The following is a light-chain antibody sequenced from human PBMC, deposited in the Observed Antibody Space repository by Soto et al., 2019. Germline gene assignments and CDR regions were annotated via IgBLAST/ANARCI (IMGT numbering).Light chain of an antibody. CDR1: QSVGTN. CDR3: QQYDDWPQLT. V-gene: IGKV3-15*01. CDR2: GAS. Sequence: EIVMTQSPVTLSVSPGERDTLSCRASQSVGTNLAWYQQIPGQAPGLLISGASTRATGIPDRFSGSGSGTEFTLTISSLQSEEFAIYYCQQYDDWPQLTFGGGTKLEIK. J-gene: IGKJ4*01.